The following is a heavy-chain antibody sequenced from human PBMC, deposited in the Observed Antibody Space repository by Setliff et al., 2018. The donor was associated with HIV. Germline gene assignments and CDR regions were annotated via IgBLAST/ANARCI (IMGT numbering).Heavy chain of an antibody. CDR2: IYHSGST. CDR3: ARETFLASAGTGDY. Sequence: PSETLSLTCAVSGGSISSSNWWSWVRQPPGKGLEWIGEIYHSGSTNYNPSLKSRVTISLDTARNQFSLELTSVTATDTAVYYCARETFLASAGTGDYWGQGTLVTVSS. V-gene: IGHV4-4*02. CDR1: GGSISSSNW. J-gene: IGHJ4*02. D-gene: IGHD6-13*01.